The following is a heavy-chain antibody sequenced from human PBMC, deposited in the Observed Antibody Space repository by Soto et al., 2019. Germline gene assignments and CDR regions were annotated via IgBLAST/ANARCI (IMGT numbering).Heavy chain of an antibody. D-gene: IGHD3-16*02. CDR1: GDSISRSANY. V-gene: IGHV4-39*01. J-gene: IGHJ2*01. Sequence: QLQLQESGPGLVKASETLSLTCSVSGDSISRSANYWGWVRHSPGRGLEWIGSFYYGGKNHFNPSLRSRGAFSSETSKNQLLFRLTSVTAADTATYFCAKHPVGPLVTPYWYFDVWRRGTLVTVSS. CDR3: AKHPVGPLVTPYWYFDV. CDR2: FYYGGKN.